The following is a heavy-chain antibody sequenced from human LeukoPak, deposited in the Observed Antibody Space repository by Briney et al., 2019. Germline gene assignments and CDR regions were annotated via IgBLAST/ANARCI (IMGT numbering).Heavy chain of an antibody. D-gene: IGHD1-26*01. Sequence: GESLKISCKGSGYSFTNYWIGWVRQMPGKGLEWMGIIYPGDSDTRYSPSFQGQVTISADKSISTAYLQWSSLKASDTAMYYCARHLGLSVGATVGSIDYWGQGTLVTVSS. CDR1: GYSFTNYW. J-gene: IGHJ4*02. V-gene: IGHV5-51*01. CDR2: IYPGDSDT. CDR3: ARHLGLSVGATVGSIDY.